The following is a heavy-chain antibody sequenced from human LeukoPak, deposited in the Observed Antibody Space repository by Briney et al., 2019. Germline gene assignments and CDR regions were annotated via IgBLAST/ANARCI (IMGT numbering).Heavy chain of an antibody. CDR3: TKVMITVVTTSKLDS. CDR2: MSYDGSAQ. D-gene: IGHD4-23*01. V-gene: IGHV3-30*18. CDR1: GFTFSQYA. J-gene: IGHJ4*02. Sequence: GGSLRLSCAASGFTFSQYAMHWVRQAPGKGLEWVAVMSYDGSAQYYADSVKGRFTISRDNSKKTLYLQMNSLRGDDTAFYYCTKVMITVVTTSKLDSWGQGTLVTVSS.